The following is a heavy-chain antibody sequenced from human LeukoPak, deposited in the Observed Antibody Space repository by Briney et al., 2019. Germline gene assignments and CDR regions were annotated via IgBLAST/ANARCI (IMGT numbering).Heavy chain of an antibody. D-gene: IGHD3-16*02. CDR2: ISSSSSYI. CDR1: GFTFSSYS. J-gene: IGHJ3*02. Sequence: GSLRLSCAASGFTFSSYSMNWVRQAPGKGLEWVSSISSSSSYIYYADSVKGRFTISRDNAKNSLYLQMNSLRAEDTAVYYCARTYYDYVWGSYRSDLDAFDIWGQGTMVTVSS. CDR3: ARTYYDYVWGSYRSDLDAFDI. V-gene: IGHV3-21*01.